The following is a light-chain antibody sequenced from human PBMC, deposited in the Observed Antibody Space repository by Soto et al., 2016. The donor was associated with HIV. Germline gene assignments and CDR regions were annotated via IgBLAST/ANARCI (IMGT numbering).Light chain of an antibody. Sequence: SYVLTQPPSVSVAPGKTASITYGGNNIGTKNVHWYKQKPGQAPVVVFYDDSDRPSGIPERFSGSKSGNKATLTISRVEAGDEADYYCQVWDSSSDHYVFGTGTEVTV. V-gene: IGLV3-21*03. CDR1: NIGTKN. CDR3: QVWDSSSDHYV. CDR2: DDS. J-gene: IGLJ1*01.